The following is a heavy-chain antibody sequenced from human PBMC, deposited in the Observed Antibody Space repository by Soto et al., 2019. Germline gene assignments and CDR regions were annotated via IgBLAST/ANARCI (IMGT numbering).Heavy chain of an antibody. CDR3: ARERPDGSRLDP. J-gene: IGHJ5*02. D-gene: IGHD6-13*01. Sequence: PGESLKISCKGSGYSFTSYWISWVRQMPGKGLEWMGRIDPSDSYTNYSPSFQGHVTISADKSISTAYLQWSSLKAADTAVYYCARERPDGSRLDPWGQGTLVTVS. V-gene: IGHV5-10-1*01. CDR2: IDPSDSYT. CDR1: GYSFTSYW.